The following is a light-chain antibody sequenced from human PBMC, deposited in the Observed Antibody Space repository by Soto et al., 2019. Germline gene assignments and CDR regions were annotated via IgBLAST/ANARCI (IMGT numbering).Light chain of an antibody. CDR2: DVS. CDR3: CSYAGSDTDV. J-gene: IGLJ1*01. Sequence: QSALTQPRSVSGSPGQSVTISCTGTSSDVGGYNYVSWYQQHPGKAPKLMIYDVSERPSGVPDRFSGSKSANTASLTISGLQAEDEADYYCCSYAGSDTDVFGTGTKVTVL. CDR1: SSDVGGYNY. V-gene: IGLV2-11*01.